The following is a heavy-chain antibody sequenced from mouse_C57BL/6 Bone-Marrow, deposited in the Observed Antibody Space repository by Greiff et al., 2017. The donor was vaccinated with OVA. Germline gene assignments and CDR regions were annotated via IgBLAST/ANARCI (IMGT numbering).Heavy chain of an antibody. Sequence: VQLQQSGAELVRPGASVKLSCTASGFNITDDYMHWVKQRPEQGLEWIGWIDPENGDTEYASKFQGKATITADTSSNPAYLQLSSLTSEDTAVYYCTTEKGNYDYAMDYWGQGTSVTVSA. CDR2: IDPENGDT. V-gene: IGHV14-4*01. D-gene: IGHD2-1*01. CDR3: TTEKGNYDYAMDY. J-gene: IGHJ4*01. CDR1: GFNITDDY.